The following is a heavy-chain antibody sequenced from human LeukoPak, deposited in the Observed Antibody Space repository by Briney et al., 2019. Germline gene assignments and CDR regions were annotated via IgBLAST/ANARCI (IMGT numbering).Heavy chain of an antibody. D-gene: IGHD6-19*01. CDR2: INHSGST. V-gene: IGHV4-34*01. CDR3: ARTRRFYSSGWYYFDY. J-gene: IGHJ4*02. CDR1: GGSFSGYY. Sequence: SETLSLTCAVYGGSFSGYYWSWIRQPPGKGLEWIGEINHSGSTNYNPSLKSRVTISVDTSKIQFSLKLSSVTAADTAVYYCARTRRFYSSGWYYFDYWGQGTLVTVSS.